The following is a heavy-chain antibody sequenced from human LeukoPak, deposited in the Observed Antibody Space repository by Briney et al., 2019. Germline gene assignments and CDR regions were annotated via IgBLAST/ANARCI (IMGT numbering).Heavy chain of an antibody. V-gene: IGHV3-23*01. Sequence: PGGSLRLSCAASGFTFSSYAMSWVRQAPGKGLEWVSSIGGSGGSTCYADSVKGRFTISRDNSKNTLYLQMNSLRAEDTAVYYCAKVETAAAATLRGFDYWGQGTLVTVSS. J-gene: IGHJ4*02. CDR2: IGGSGGST. D-gene: IGHD6-13*01. CDR1: GFTFSSYA. CDR3: AKVETAAAATLRGFDY.